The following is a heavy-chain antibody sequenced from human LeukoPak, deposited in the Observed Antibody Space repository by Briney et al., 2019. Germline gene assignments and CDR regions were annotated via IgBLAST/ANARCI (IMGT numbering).Heavy chain of an antibody. CDR3: AKCLMIVVVPLDY. D-gene: IGHD3-22*01. Sequence: GGSLRLSCAASGFTFSSYGMHWVRRAPGKGLEWVSAISGSGVSTYYADSVKGRFTVSRDNSKNTLYLQMSSLRAEDTAVYYCAKCLMIVVVPLDYWGQGTLVTVSS. V-gene: IGHV3-23*01. J-gene: IGHJ4*02. CDR2: ISGSGVST. CDR1: GFTFSSYG.